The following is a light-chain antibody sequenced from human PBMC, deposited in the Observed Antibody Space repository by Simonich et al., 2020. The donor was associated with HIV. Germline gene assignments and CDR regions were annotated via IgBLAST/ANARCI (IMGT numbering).Light chain of an antibody. J-gene: IGKJ5*01. CDR1: QSLLHSDGKTY. V-gene: IGKV2D-29*02. CDR2: EAS. Sequence: DIVMTQTPLSLSVTPGQPASISCNSSQSLLHSDGKTYLYWYLQKPGQSPHLLIHEASNRFSGVPDRFSGSGSGTDFTLKISRVEAEDIGLYYCMQSVQLPITFGQGTRLEIK. CDR3: MQSVQLPIT.